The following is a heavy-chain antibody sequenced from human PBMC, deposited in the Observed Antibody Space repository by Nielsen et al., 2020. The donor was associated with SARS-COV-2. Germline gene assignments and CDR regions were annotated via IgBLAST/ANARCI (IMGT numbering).Heavy chain of an antibody. CDR3: AKDVWSGAHQIGPDY. D-gene: IGHD3-3*01. Sequence: GESLKISCAGSGFTFSRHVMHWVRQAPGKGLEWVAIISFDGSEKYYAGSVKGRFIISRDNSKNTVYLQMNSLRAEDTAVYHCAKDVWSGAHQIGPDYWGQGTLVTVSS. CDR2: ISFDGSEK. J-gene: IGHJ4*02. CDR1: GFTFSRHV. V-gene: IGHV3-30-3*01.